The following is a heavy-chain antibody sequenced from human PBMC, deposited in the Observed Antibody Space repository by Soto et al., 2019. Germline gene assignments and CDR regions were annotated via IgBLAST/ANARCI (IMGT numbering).Heavy chain of an antibody. Sequence: SETLSLTCAVSGYSISSGYYWGWIRQPPGKGLEWIGSIYHSGSTYYNPSLESRVTISVDTSKNQFSLKLSSVTAADTAVYYCARGRYSYGGFDYWGQGTLVTVSS. D-gene: IGHD5-18*01. J-gene: IGHJ4*02. V-gene: IGHV4-38-2*01. CDR1: GYSISSGYY. CDR2: IYHSGST. CDR3: ARGRYSYGGFDY.